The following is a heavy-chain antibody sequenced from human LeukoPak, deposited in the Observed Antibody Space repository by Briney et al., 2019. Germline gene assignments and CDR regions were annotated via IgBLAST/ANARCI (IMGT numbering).Heavy chain of an antibody. V-gene: IGHV4-34*01. CDR3: ARGRWRVNYDSSGYYYRPFDY. J-gene: IGHJ4*02. CDR2: INHSGST. Sequence: PSETLSLTCAVYGGSFSGYYWSWIRQPPGKGLEWIGEINHSGSTNYNPSLKSRVTISVDTSKNQFSLELSSVTAADTAVYYCARGRWRVNYDSSGYYYRPFDYWGQGTLVTVSS. CDR1: GGSFSGYY. D-gene: IGHD3-22*01.